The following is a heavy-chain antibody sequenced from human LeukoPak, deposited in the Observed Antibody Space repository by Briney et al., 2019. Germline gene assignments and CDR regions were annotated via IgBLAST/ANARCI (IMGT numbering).Heavy chain of an antibody. CDR3: TYSTSSRPPYLFDV. CDR2: TRNKANSYTT. J-gene: IGHJ6*02. V-gene: IGHV3-72*01. D-gene: IGHD6-6*01. CDR1: GFTFSSYE. Sequence: GGSLRLSCAASGFTFSSYEMNWVRQAPGKGLEWVGRTRNKANSYTTEYAASVKGRFSISRDDSKNSVFLQMNSLKTEDTALYYCTYSTSSRPPYLFDVWGQGATVTVSS.